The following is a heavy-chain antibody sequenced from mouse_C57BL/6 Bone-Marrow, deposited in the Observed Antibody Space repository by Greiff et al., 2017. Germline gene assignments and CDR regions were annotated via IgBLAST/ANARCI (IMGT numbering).Heavy chain of an antibody. CDR3: ARQGPLLFAY. D-gene: IGHD6-1*01. J-gene: IGHJ3*01. CDR1: GFTFSSYG. V-gene: IGHV5-6*01. CDR2: ISRGGSYT. Sequence: EVQVVESGGDLVKPGGSLKLSCAAAGFTFSSYGMSWVRPTPDKRLEWVATISRGGSYTYCPDSVKGRFTISRDNAKNTLYLQMSSLKSEDTAMYYCARQGPLLFAYWGQGTLVTVSA.